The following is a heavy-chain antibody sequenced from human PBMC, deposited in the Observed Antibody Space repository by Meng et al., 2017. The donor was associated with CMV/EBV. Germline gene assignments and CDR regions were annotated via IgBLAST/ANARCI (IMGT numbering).Heavy chain of an antibody. CDR1: GDSVPSISAA. V-gene: IGHV6-1*01. J-gene: IGHJ6*02. CDR2: TYYRSKWYN. Sequence: SCAISGDSVPSISAAWNWLRKSPSIGLEWLGRTYYRSKWYNDYAVSVKSRITINPDTSKNQFSLQLNSVTPEDTAVYYCARDIASYYYDSSGYPNLYYYYGMDVWGQGTTVTVSS. D-gene: IGHD3-22*01. CDR3: ARDIASYYYDSSGYPNLYYYYGMDV.